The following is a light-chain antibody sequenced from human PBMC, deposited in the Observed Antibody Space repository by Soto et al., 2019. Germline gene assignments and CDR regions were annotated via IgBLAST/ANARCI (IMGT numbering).Light chain of an antibody. CDR3: TSYTTSSTYV. CDR2: DVN. CDR1: SSDVGGYNF. J-gene: IGLJ1*01. Sequence: QSALTQPASESGYPGQSITISCTGTSSDVGGYNFVSWYQHHPGKAPKLIIYDVNNRPSGVSNRFSGSKSGNTASLTISGLQAEDEADYYCTSYTTSSTYVFGTGTKLAVL. V-gene: IGLV2-14*03.